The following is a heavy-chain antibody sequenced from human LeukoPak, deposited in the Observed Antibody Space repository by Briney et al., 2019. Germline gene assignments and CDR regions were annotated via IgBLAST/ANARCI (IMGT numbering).Heavy chain of an antibody. D-gene: IGHD6-13*01. J-gene: IGHJ5*02. CDR1: GGSISSSSYY. Sequence: PSETLSLTCTVSGGSISSSSYYWGWIRQPPGKGLEWIGSIYYSGSTYYNPSLKSRVTISVDTSKNQFSLKLSSVTAADTAVYYCARGGSSSWYSNWFDPWGQGTLVTVSS. V-gene: IGHV4-39*07. CDR3: ARGGSSSWYSNWFDP. CDR2: IYYSGST.